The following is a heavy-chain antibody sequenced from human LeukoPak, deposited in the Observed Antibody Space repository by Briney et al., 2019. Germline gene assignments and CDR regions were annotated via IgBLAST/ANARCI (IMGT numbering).Heavy chain of an antibody. J-gene: IGHJ5*02. Sequence: GESLQISCKGSGYNFTNYWIGWVRQMPGKDLEWMGIIYPGDSDTRYSPSFQGQVTISADKSINTAYVQWSSLKASDTAMYYCARLLWFGTWGDKWFDPWGQGTLVTVSS. V-gene: IGHV5-51*01. CDR2: IYPGDSDT. D-gene: IGHD3-10*01. CDR3: ARLLWFGTWGDKWFDP. CDR1: GYNFTNYW.